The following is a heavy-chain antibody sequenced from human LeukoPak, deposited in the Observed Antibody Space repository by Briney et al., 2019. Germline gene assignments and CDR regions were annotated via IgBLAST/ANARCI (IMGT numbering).Heavy chain of an antibody. CDR2: IYYSGST. Sequence: SETQSLTCTVSGGSISSHYWSWIRQPPGKGLEWIGYIYYSGSTNYNPSLKSRVTISVDTSKNQFSLKLSSVTAADTAVYYCASAHPGGYFDYWGQGTLVTVSS. D-gene: IGHD3-16*01. CDR3: ASAHPGGYFDY. V-gene: IGHV4-59*11. J-gene: IGHJ4*02. CDR1: GGSISSHY.